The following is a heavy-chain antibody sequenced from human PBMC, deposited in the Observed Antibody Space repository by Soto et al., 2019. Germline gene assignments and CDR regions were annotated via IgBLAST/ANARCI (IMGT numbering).Heavy chain of an antibody. J-gene: IGHJ3*02. CDR3: ARPYSGSYYRAFDI. CDR2: INHSGST. V-gene: IGHV4-34*01. D-gene: IGHD1-26*01. CDR1: GGSFSGYY. Sequence: QVQLQQWGAGLLKPSETLSLTCAVYGGSFSGYYWSWIRQPPGKGLEWIGEINHSGSTNYNPSLKSRVTISVDTSKNQFSLKLSSVTAADTAVYYCARPYSGSYYRAFDIWGQGTMVTVSS.